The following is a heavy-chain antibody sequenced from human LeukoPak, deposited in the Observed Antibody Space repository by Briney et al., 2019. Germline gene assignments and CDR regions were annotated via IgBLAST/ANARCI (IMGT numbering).Heavy chain of an antibody. CDR1: GFTFSSYG. D-gene: IGHD3-3*01. CDR2: IRYDGSNK. CDR3: AKDLTIFGAVIINQYFQH. J-gene: IGHJ1*01. Sequence: SGGSLRLSCAASGFTFSSYGMHWVRQAPGKGLEWVAFIRYDGSNKYYADSVKGRFTISRDNSKNTLYLQMNSLRAEDTAVYYCAKDLTIFGAVIINQYFQHWGQGTLVTVSS. V-gene: IGHV3-30*02.